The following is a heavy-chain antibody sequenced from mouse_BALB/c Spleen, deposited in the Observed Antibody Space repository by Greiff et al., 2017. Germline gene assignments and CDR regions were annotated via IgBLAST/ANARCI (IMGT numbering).Heavy chain of an antibody. CDR3: ARDRAYYGSSYAVDY. CDR2: ISDGGSYT. J-gene: IGHJ4*01. CDR1: GFTFSDYY. Sequence: EVQLVESGGGLVQPGGSLKLSCAASGFTFSDYYMYWVRQTPEKRLEWVATISDGGSYTYYPDSVKGRFTISRDNAKNNLYLQMSSLKSEDTAMFYGARDRAYYGSSYAVDYWGQGTSVTVSS. D-gene: IGHD1-1*01. V-gene: IGHV5-4*02.